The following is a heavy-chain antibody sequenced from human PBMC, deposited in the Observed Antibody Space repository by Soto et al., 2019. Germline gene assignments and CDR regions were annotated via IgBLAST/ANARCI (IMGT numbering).Heavy chain of an antibody. CDR1: GFTFTTSA. Sequence: GASVKVSCEATGFTFTTSAMQWARQARRQQLEWIGWIVVGSGKTNYAQEFQERVTITRDMSTSTAYMELSSLRSEDTAVYYCEADRGGGFGDLSYTRPAFGMGVWG. V-gene: IGHV1-58*02. CDR3: EADRGGGFGDLSYTRPAFGMGV. D-gene: IGHD3-10*01. CDR2: IVVGSGKT. J-gene: IGHJ6*02.